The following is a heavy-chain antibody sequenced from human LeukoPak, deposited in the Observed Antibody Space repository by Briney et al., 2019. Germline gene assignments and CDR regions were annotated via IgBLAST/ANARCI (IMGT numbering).Heavy chain of an antibody. V-gene: IGHV3-21*01. D-gene: IGHD2-8*02. CDR3: ARARGSCAGGRCYSEY. Sequence: NXVXXXPGKGLEWVSSIGSGSSYIYYADSVKGRFSISRDNAKNSLYLQLSSLRVEDTAVYYCARARGSCAGGRCYSEYWGQGTLVTVSS. CDR2: IGSGSSYI. J-gene: IGHJ4*02.